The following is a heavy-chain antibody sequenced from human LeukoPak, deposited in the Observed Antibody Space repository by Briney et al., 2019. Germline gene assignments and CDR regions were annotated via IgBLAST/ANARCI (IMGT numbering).Heavy chain of an antibody. CDR2: IYYSGST. CDR1: GGSISSSSYY. CDR3: ARGEYYDFWSGYRRFDY. J-gene: IGHJ4*02. Sequence: SETLSLTCTVSGGSISSSSYYWGWIRQPPGKGLEWIGSIYYSGSTYYNPSLKSRVTISIDTSKNQFSLKLSSVTAADTAVYYCARGEYYDFWSGYRRFDYWGQGTLVTVSS. V-gene: IGHV4-39*07. D-gene: IGHD3-3*01.